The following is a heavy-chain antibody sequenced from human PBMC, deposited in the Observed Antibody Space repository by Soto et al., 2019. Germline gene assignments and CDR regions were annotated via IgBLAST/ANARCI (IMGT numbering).Heavy chain of an antibody. D-gene: IGHD3-22*01. CDR1: GGSISSGGYY. CDR3: ARGRGYYDSSGYPGRAFDI. CDR2: IYYSGST. V-gene: IGHV4-31*03. J-gene: IGHJ3*02. Sequence: QVQLQQSGPGLVKPSQTLSLTCTVSGGSISSGGYYWSWIRQHPGKGLEWIGYIYYSGSTYYNPSLKSRVTISVDTSKNQFSLKLSSVTAADTAVYYCARGRGYYDSSGYPGRAFDIWGQGTKVTV.